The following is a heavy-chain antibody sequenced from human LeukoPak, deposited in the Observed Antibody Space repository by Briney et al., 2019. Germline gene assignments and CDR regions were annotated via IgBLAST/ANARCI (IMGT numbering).Heavy chain of an antibody. CDR2: ISDSGST. J-gene: IGHJ4*02. Sequence: GGSLRLSCAASGFTFSSCAMSWVRQAPGKGLEWVSFISDSGSTYYADSVMGRFTMSRDTSKNTLYLEMNSLRAEDTAVYYCAKDWGACSSTSCYQFYWGQGTLVTVSS. CDR3: AKDWGACSSTSCYQFY. V-gene: IGHV3-23*01. D-gene: IGHD2-2*01. CDR1: GFTFSSCA.